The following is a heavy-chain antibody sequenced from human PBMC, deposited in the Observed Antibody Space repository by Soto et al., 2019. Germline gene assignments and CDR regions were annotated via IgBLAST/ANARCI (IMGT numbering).Heavy chain of an antibody. CDR2: MNPGSGDT. Sequence: ASVKVSCKXSGYSFTNNDVTWVRQATGQGLEWMGWMNPGSGDTGYAQKFQGRVTMTRDISIATAYMELSSLRSDDTAIYYCARMATFGSLNWFDPWGQGTLVTVSS. J-gene: IGHJ5*02. CDR3: ARMATFGSLNWFDP. V-gene: IGHV1-8*01. CDR1: GYSFTNND. D-gene: IGHD3-16*01.